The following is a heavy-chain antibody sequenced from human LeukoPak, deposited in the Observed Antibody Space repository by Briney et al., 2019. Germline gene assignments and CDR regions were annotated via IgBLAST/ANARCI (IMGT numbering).Heavy chain of an antibody. CDR3: ARDRMDTLDGMDV. V-gene: IGHV3-21*01. CDR1: GFTFSSYS. J-gene: IGHJ6*04. D-gene: IGHD5-18*01. CDR2: ISSSSSYI. Sequence: GGSLRLSCAASGFTFSSYSMNCVRQTPGKGLEWVSSISSSSSYIYYADSVKGRFTISRDNAKNSLYLQMNSLRAEDTAVYYCARDRMDTLDGMDVWGKGTTVTVSS.